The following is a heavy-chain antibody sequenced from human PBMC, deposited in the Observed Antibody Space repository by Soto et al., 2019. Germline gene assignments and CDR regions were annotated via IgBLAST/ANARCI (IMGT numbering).Heavy chain of an antibody. V-gene: IGHV3-23*01. D-gene: IGHD3-9*01. J-gene: IGHJ4*02. CDR3: AKDHSVGYDILTCYYSPYYFDY. CDR2: ISGSGGST. CDR1: GFTFSSYA. Sequence: GGSLRLSCAASGFTFSSYAMSWVRQAPGKGLEWVSAISGSGGSTYYADSVKGRFTISRDNSKNTLYLQMNSLRAEDTAVYYCAKDHSVGYDILTCYYSPYYFDYWGQGTLVTVSS.